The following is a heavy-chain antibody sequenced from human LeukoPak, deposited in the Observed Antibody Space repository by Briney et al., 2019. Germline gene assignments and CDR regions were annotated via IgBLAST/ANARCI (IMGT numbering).Heavy chain of an antibody. CDR2: IYYSGST. J-gene: IGHJ6*03. Sequence: SETLSPTCTVSGGSISSSSYYWGWIRQPPGKGLEWIGSIYYSGSTYYNPSLKSRVTISVDTSKNQFSLKLSSVTAADTAVYYCARHARESARRGSYYYYYFMDIWGKGTTVTISS. D-gene: IGHD3-10*01. CDR1: GGSISSSSYY. V-gene: IGHV4-39*01. CDR3: ARHARESARRGSYYYYYFMDI.